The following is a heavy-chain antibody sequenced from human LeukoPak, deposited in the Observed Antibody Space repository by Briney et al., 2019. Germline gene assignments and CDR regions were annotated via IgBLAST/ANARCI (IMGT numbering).Heavy chain of an antibody. CDR1: GGSISSSSYY. V-gene: IGHV4-39*01. CDR2: IYYSGST. Sequence: PSETLSLTCTVSGGSISSSSYYWGWIRQPPGKGLEWIGSIYYSGSTYYNPSLKSRVAISVDTSKNQFSLKLSSVTAADTAVYYCARHERRRGTYGSGSYYNGDYWGQGTLVTVSS. J-gene: IGHJ4*02. D-gene: IGHD3-10*01. CDR3: ARHERRRGTYGSGSYYNGDY.